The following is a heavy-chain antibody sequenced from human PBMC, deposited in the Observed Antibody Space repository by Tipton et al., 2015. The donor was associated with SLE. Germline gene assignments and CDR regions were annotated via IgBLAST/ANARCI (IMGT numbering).Heavy chain of an antibody. J-gene: IGHJ5*02. D-gene: IGHD6-19*01. V-gene: IGHV4-39*02. CDR3: ARDWSSGWYNWFDP. Sequence: TLSLTCTVSGGSISSSSYYWGWIRQPPGKGLEWIGSIYTSGSTNYNPSLKSRVTISVDTSKNQFSLKLSSVTAADTAVYYCARDWSSGWYNWFDPWGQGTLVTVSS. CDR1: GGSISSSSYY. CDR2: IYTSGST.